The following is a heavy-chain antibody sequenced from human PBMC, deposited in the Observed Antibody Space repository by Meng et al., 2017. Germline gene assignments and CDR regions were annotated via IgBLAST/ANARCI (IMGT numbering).Heavy chain of an antibody. J-gene: IGHJ4*02. D-gene: IGHD2-15*01. Sequence: SETLSLTCAVSGYSISSGYYWGWIRQPPGKGLEWIGSIYHSGSTNYNPSLKSRVTISVDTSKNQFSLKLSSVTAADTAVYYCAREPYCSGGSCYPDYWGQGTLVTVSS. V-gene: IGHV4-38-2*01. CDR3: AREPYCSGGSCYPDY. CDR2: IYHSGST. CDR1: GYSISSGYY.